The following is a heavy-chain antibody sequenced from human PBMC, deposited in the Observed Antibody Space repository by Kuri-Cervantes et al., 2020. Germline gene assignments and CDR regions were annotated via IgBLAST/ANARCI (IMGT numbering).Heavy chain of an antibody. CDR3: AKDSYYDFWSGMDV. CDR2: ISYDGSNK. Sequence: SCKASGYTFTSYDINWVRQAPGKGLEWVAVISYDGSNKYYADSVKGRFTISRDNSKNTLYLQMNSLRAEDTAVYYCAKDSYYDFWSGMDVWGQGTTVTVSS. J-gene: IGHJ6*02. D-gene: IGHD3-3*01. V-gene: IGHV3-30*18. CDR1: GYTFTSYD.